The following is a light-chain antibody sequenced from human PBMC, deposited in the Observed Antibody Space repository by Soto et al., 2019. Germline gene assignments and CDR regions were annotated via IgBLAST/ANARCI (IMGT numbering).Light chain of an antibody. Sequence: DIQMTQSPSSLSASVGDRVTITCRASESISTFLHWYQQRPGQAPKLLIYDSSDLQLGVPYRFRGSGSGPDFTLTITSLQPEDFATYYCQQSYSSPPTFGQGTKVE. CDR1: ESISTF. CDR2: DSS. V-gene: IGKV1-39*01. J-gene: IGKJ1*01. CDR3: QQSYSSPPT.